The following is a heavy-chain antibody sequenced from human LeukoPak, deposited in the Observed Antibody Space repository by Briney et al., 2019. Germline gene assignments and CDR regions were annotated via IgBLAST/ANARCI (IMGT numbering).Heavy chain of an antibody. CDR1: GYSFTDYF. D-gene: IGHD3-22*01. CDR3: ARDRASLIGPDYFDS. J-gene: IGHJ4*02. V-gene: IGHV1-2*02. CDR2: INPNNGGT. Sequence: GASVKVSCKASGYSFTDYFIHWLRQAPGEGLEWMGWINPNNGGTSYPQKFQGRVTMTRDTSITTAYMELSSLTSDDTAMYHCARDRASLIGPDYFDSWGEGTLVTVSS.